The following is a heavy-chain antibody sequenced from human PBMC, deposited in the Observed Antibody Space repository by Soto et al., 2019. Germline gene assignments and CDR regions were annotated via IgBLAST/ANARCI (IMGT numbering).Heavy chain of an antibody. J-gene: IGHJ4*02. CDR2: IIPILGIA. CDR3: ARDSGYCSGGSCYPGDSRSYY. D-gene: IGHD2-15*01. CDR1: GGTFSSYT. Sequence: QVQLVQSGAEVKKPGSSVKVSCKASGGTFSSYTISWVRQAPGQGLEWMGRIIPILGIANDAQKFQGRVTITADKSTSTAYMELSSLRSEDTAVYYCARDSGYCSGGSCYPGDSRSYYWGQGTLVTVSS. V-gene: IGHV1-69*08.